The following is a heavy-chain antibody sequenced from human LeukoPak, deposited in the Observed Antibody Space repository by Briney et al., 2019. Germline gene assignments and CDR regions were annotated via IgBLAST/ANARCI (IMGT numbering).Heavy chain of an antibody. CDR3: AKLLVAAKEVNGDY. Sequence: PGGSLRLSCAASGFTVSSNYMSWVRQAPGKGLEWVSVIYSGGSTYYADSVKGRFTISRDNFKNTLYLQMNSLRAEDTAVYYCAKLLVAAKEVNGDYWGQGTLVTVSS. J-gene: IGHJ4*02. D-gene: IGHD2-15*01. V-gene: IGHV3-53*05. CDR1: GFTVSSNY. CDR2: IYSGGST.